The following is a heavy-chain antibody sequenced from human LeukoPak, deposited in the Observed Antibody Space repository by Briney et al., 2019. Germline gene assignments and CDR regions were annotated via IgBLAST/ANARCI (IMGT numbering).Heavy chain of an antibody. J-gene: IGHJ4*02. CDR1: GFTFSNYW. Sequence: GGSLRLSCAASGFTFSNYWMHWVRQAPGMGLVWVSRVKSDGTATNYADSVKGRFTISRDNAKNTLYLQMNSLGAEDTAVYYCVRELADSSVRLFDSWGQGTLVSVSS. CDR3: VRELADSSVRLFDS. D-gene: IGHD3-22*01. CDR2: VKSDGTAT. V-gene: IGHV3-74*01.